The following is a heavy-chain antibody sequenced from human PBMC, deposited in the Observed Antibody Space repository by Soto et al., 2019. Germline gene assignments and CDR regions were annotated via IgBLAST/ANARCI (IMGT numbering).Heavy chain of an antibody. CDR2: ISGSGGST. J-gene: IGHJ3*02. Sequence: EVQLLESGGGLVQHGGSLRLSCAASGFTFSSYAMSWVRQAPGKGLEWVSAISGSGGSTYYADSVKGRCTISRDNSKNTLYLQMNSLRAEDTAVYYCAKVLVTMIVVVIPYDAFDIWGQGTMVTVSS. D-gene: IGHD3-22*01. CDR3: AKVLVTMIVVVIPYDAFDI. V-gene: IGHV3-23*01. CDR1: GFTFSSYA.